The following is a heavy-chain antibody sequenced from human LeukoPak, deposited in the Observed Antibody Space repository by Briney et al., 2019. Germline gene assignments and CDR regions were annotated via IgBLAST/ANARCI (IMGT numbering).Heavy chain of an antibody. CDR3: ARSTAPYYYDSSGYYYGE. J-gene: IGHJ4*02. Sequence: SVKVSCKASGGTFSSYAISWVRQAPGQGLEWMGGIIPIFGTANYAQKFQGRVTITADESTSTAYMELSSLRSEDTAVYYCARSTAPYYYDSSGYYYGEWGQGTLVTVSS. CDR1: GGTFSSYA. D-gene: IGHD3-22*01. V-gene: IGHV1-69*13. CDR2: IIPIFGTA.